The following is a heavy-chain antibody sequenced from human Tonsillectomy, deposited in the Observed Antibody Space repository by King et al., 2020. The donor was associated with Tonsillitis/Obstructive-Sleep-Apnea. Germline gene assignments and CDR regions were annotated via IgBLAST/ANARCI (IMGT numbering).Heavy chain of an antibody. CDR3: AHXTKXXCXXGVXPXXXXXX. V-gene: IGHV2-5*02. D-gene: IGHD2-8*02. CDR2: IYWDDDK. CDR1: GFSLSTSGVG. Sequence: TLKESGPTLVKPTQTLTLTCTFSGFSLSTSGVGVGWIRQPPGKALEWLALIYWDDDKRYSPSLKSRLTITKDTSKNQVVLTMTNMDPVATATYYCAHXTKXXCXXGVXPXXXXXXWXXGTMVTVSS. J-gene: IGHJ3*02.